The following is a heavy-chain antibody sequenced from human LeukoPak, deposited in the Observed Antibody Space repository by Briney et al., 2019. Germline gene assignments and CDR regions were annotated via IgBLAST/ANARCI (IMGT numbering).Heavy chain of an antibody. CDR3: AKIAPWGKLTATDGFDY. J-gene: IGHJ4*02. CDR1: GFTFSAYA. CDR2: ISDSGGST. Sequence: GGSLRLSCAASGFTFSAYAMSWVRQAPGKGLEWVSGISDSGGSTYYADSVKGHLTISRDNSKKTLYLQMNGLRAEDTAVYYCAKIAPWGKLTATDGFDYWGQGTLVLVSS. D-gene: IGHD2-21*02. V-gene: IGHV3-23*01.